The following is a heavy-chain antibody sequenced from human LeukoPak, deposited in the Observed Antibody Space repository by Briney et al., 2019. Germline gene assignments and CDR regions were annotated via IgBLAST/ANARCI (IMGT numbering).Heavy chain of an antibody. V-gene: IGHV3-33*06. CDR2: IWYDGSNK. CDR3: AKGRRCSSTSCYSRFDY. CDR1: GFTFSSYG. J-gene: IGHJ4*02. D-gene: IGHD2-2*02. Sequence: GRSLRLSCAASGFTFSSYGMHWVRQAPGKGLEWVAVIWYDGSNKYYADSVKGRFTISRDNSKNTLYLQMNSLRAEDTAVYYCAKGRRCSSTSCYSRFDYWGQGTLVTVSS.